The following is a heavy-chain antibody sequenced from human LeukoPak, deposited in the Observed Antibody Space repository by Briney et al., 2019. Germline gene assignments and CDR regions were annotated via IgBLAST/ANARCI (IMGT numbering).Heavy chain of an antibody. Sequence: SETLSLTCAVYGGSFSGYYWSWIRQPPGKGLEWIGEINHSGSTNYNPSLKSRVTISVDTSKNQFSLKLSSVTAADTAVYYCARGSSCRFCGISCVAARPRIMALDFDYWGQGTLVTVSS. V-gene: IGHV4-34*01. CDR3: ARGSSCRFCGISCVAARPRIMALDFDY. CDR2: INHSGST. CDR1: GGSFSGYY. J-gene: IGHJ4*02. D-gene: IGHD2-2*01.